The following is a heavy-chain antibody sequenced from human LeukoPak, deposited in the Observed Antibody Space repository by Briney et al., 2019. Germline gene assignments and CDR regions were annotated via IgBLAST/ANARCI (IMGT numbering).Heavy chain of an antibody. D-gene: IGHD1-20*01. CDR2: ISGSGGST. CDR1: GFTFSSFA. V-gene: IGHV3-23*01. CDR3: AKNNWNDLGLFDY. J-gene: IGHJ4*02. Sequence: PGGSLRLSCAASGFTFSSFAMSWVRQAPGKGLEWVSVISGSGGSTYYADSVKGRFIISRDKSKNTLYLQMNSLRAEDTAVYYCAKNNWNDLGLFDYWGQGTLVTVSS.